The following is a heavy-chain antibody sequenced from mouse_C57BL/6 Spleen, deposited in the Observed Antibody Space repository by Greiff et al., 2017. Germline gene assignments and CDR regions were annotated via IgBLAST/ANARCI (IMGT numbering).Heavy chain of an antibody. CDR3: ARHSPGWYFDV. J-gene: IGHJ1*03. Sequence: VQLKESGGGLVKPGGSLKLSCAASGFTFSSYTMSWVRQTPEKRLEWVATISGGGGNTYYPDSVKGRFTISGDNAKNTLYLQMSRLRSEDTALYYCARHSPGWYFDVGGTGTTVTVSS. CDR1: GFTFSSYT. D-gene: IGHD6-1*01. V-gene: IGHV5-9*01. CDR2: ISGGGGNT.